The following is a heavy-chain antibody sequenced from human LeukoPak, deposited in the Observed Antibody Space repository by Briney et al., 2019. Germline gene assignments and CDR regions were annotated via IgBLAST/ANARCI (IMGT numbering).Heavy chain of an antibody. CDR2: IIPVLGIA. D-gene: IGHD2-15*01. J-gene: IGHJ4*02. Sequence: SVKASCKASGGTFSSYAISWVRQAPGQGLEWMGRIIPVLGIATYAQKYRGRVTITADKSTSTAYRELSSLRSEDTAVYDCARGDIVVVTNFDYWGQGTLVTVSS. CDR3: ARGDIVVVTNFDY. V-gene: IGHV1-69*04. CDR1: GGTFSSYA.